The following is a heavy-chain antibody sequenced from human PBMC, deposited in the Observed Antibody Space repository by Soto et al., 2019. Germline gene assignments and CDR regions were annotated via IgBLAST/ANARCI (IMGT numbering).Heavy chain of an antibody. CDR2: ISSSRSTI. CDR3: ARARSTGIGFALDY. D-gene: IGHD3-10*01. CDR1: GYVFSSYS. Sequence: GGSLRLSCAASGYVFSSYSMNWVRQAPGKGLEWVSYISSSRSTIYYADSVRGRFTISRDNAKNSMYLQMNTLRAEDTVVYYCARARSTGIGFALDYWGQGTLVTVAS. J-gene: IGHJ4*02. V-gene: IGHV3-48*01.